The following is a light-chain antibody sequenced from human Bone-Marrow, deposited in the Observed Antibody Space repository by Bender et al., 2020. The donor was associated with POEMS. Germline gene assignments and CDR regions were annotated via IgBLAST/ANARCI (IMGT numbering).Light chain of an antibody. V-gene: IGLV2-23*01. J-gene: IGLJ1*01. CDR2: EDS. CDR3: CAYAGEGISV. CDR1: RSDVGSYYL. Sequence: QSALTQPASVSGSPGQSITISCTGTRSDVGSYYLVSWYQQYPGKAPKLMIYEDSKRPSGVSNRFSGSKSGNTASLTVSGLQPEDEADYYCCAYAGEGISVFGTGTKVTVV.